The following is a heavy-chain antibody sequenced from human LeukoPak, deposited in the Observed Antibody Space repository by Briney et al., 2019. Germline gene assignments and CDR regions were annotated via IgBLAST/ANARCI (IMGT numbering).Heavy chain of an antibody. J-gene: IGHJ6*02. CDR3: ARDWGPWAAAGPAVEYGMDV. D-gene: IGHD6-13*01. CDR2: ISYKGNP. Sequence: LETLSLTCTVSGVSISSDSWSGVREPPGEGLWWSGYISYKGNPNHNPSPKSRITISVDTSKNPFSLKPSSVTPADTAVYYCARDWGPWAAAGPAVEYGMDVWGQGTTVTVSS. CDR1: GVSISSDS. V-gene: IGHV4-59*01.